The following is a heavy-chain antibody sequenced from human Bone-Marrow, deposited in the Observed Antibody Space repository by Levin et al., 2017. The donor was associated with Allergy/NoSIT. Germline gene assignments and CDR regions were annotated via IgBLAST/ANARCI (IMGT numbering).Heavy chain of an antibody. CDR1: GFTFNHYG. Sequence: GGSLRLSCAASGFTFNHYGVHWVRQAPGKGLVWVSFITPDGSTTNYADSVQGRFTISRDNAKNTLFLQMNSLRVDDTAVYYCARGKDYSTGVWGQGTTATVSS. J-gene: IGHJ6*02. CDR3: ARGKDYSTGV. V-gene: IGHV3-74*01. CDR2: ITPDGSTT.